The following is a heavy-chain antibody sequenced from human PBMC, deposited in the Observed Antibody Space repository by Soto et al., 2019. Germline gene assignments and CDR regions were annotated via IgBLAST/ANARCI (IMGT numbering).Heavy chain of an antibody. CDR1: GFTFSSFD. Sequence: GGSLRLSCAASGFTFSSFDMHWVSQAPGKGLEWVAVISYDGSNKYYADSVKGPFTISRDNSRNTLYLQMNSLRAEDTAVYYCAKAREAAGSSVAWFDPWGQGTLVTVSS. J-gene: IGHJ5*02. CDR3: AKAREAAGSSVAWFDP. V-gene: IGHV3-30*18. D-gene: IGHD6-13*01. CDR2: ISYDGSNK.